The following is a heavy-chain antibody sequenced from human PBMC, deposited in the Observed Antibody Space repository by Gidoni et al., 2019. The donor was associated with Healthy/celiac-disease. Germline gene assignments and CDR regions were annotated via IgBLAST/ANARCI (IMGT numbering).Heavy chain of an antibody. J-gene: IGHJ1*01. D-gene: IGHD3-22*01. Sequence: EVQLVESGGGLVQPGGSLRLSCAASGFTCSSYGMSWVRQAPGKGLEWVANIKQEGSEKYYVDSVKGRFTISRDNATNSLYLQMNSLRAEDTAVYYCARDPLRITMTRSGYFQHWGQGTLVTVSS. CDR2: IKQEGSEK. V-gene: IGHV3-7*01. CDR1: GFTCSSYG. CDR3: ARDPLRITMTRSGYFQH.